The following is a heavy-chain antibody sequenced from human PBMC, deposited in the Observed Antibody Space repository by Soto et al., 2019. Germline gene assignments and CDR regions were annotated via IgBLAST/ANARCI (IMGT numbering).Heavy chain of an antibody. CDR2: INPATGAA. Sequence: QLHLVQSGAVVKKPGASVTVSCSASGYPVTAYYMHWVRQAPGRGLEWMGGINPATGAAKYTQTFQGRVTMTRDTSTSTVFMELSGLTSADTAVFNCARGGGVGVAGSAAFDMWGQGTLVTVSS. D-gene: IGHD3-3*01. V-gene: IGHV1-2*02. CDR3: ARGGGVGVAGSAAFDM. CDR1: GYPVTAYY. J-gene: IGHJ3*02.